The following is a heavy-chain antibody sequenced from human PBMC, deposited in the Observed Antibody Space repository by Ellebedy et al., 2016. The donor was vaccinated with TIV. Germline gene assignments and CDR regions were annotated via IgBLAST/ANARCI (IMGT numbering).Heavy chain of an antibody. Sequence: ESLKISCAAYEFSFSSYWMNWVRQAPGKGLEWVANLNQDGSVKYYVDSVKGRFTISRDNAKNSLYLQMNSLRAEDTAVYYCASGFQWGQGTLVTVSS. V-gene: IGHV3-7*01. D-gene: IGHD3-10*01. CDR1: EFSFSSYW. CDR3: ASGFQ. J-gene: IGHJ4*02. CDR2: LNQDGSVK.